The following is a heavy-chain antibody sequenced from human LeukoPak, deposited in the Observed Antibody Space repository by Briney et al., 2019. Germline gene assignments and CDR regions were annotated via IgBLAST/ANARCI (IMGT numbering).Heavy chain of an antibody. V-gene: IGHV3-23*01. CDR1: GFTFSSYA. CDR3: ANYYGSGSYYYYYYYGMDV. D-gene: IGHD3-10*01. J-gene: IGHJ6*02. Sequence: PGGSLRLSCAASGFTFSSYAMSWVRQTPGKGLDWVSAITDNSDNTYYADSVKGRFTISRDNSKNTLYLQMNSLRAEDTAVYYCANYYGSGSYYYYYYYGMDVWGQGTTVTVSS. CDR2: ITDNSDNT.